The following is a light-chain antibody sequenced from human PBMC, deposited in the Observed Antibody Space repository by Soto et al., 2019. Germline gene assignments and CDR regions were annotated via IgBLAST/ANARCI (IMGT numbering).Light chain of an antibody. CDR1: QNVNSN. Sequence: EIMMTQSPPTLSVSPGERATLSCRASQNVNSNLAWYQQKPGQAPRLLIYGASTGATGIPASFSGSGSGTEFTLTISSLQSEDSAVYYCQQYNNWPWTFGQGTKVEIK. CDR2: GAS. V-gene: IGKV3-15*01. J-gene: IGKJ1*01. CDR3: QQYNNWPWT.